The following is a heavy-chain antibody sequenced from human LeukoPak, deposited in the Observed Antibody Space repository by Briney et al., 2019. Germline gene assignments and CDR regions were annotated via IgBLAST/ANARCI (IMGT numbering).Heavy chain of an antibody. J-gene: IGHJ4*02. V-gene: IGHV1-24*01. CDR3: ETGYQMIYFEY. Sequence: ASVKVSCKVSGYALSELSMHWVRQAPGKGLEWMGGFDYEDGETIYAEKFQGRLTMTEDTSTDTAYMELSSLRSEDTAVYYCETGYQMIYFEYWGQGTLVTVSS. CDR2: FDYEDGET. CDR1: GYALSELS. D-gene: IGHD2-2*01.